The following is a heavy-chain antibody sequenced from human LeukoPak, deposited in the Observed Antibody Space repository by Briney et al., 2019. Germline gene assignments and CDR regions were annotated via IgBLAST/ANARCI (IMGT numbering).Heavy chain of an antibody. CDR1: GYSISSGYY. V-gene: IGHV4-38-2*01. J-gene: IGHJ4*02. CDR3: AIYDSSGYYHDY. D-gene: IGHD3-22*01. CDR2: IYHSGST. Sequence: SETLSLTCAVSGYSISSGYYWGWIRQPPGEGLEWIGSIYHSGSTYYNPSLKSRVTISVDTSKNQFSLKLSSVTAADTAVYYCAIYDSSGYYHDYWGQGTLVTVSS.